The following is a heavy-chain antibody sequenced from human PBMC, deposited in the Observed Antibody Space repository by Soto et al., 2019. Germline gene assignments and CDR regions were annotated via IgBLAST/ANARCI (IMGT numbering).Heavy chain of an antibody. Sequence: VHLLESGPGLVEPSGTLSLTCTVSGGSISSRNRWSXVRQSPGKGLEWIGEVSHSGSTNSNPSXXXXXXXXXXXXXXXXXXXXXSMTAADAAVYFCANTRGLGLMDAWGKGTTVVVSS. CDR2: VSHSGST. V-gene: IGHV4-4*02. CDR3: ANTRGLGLMDA. D-gene: IGHD2-2*01. CDR1: GGSISSRNR. J-gene: IGHJ6*03.